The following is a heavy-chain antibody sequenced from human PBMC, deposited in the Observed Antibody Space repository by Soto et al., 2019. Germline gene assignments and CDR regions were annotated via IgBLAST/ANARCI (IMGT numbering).Heavy chain of an antibody. CDR2: IYYSGIN. V-gene: IGHV4-59*01. Sequence: QVQLQESGTGLVKPSETLSLTCTVSGGSISSYYWSWIRQPPGKGLEWIGYIYYSGINNYNPSLKSRVTISVDTSKHQFSLKLSSVTAADTAVYYWARYKAKYYYGMDVWGQGTTVTVSS. J-gene: IGHJ6*02. D-gene: IGHD1-20*01. CDR3: ARYKAKYYYGMDV. CDR1: GGSISSYY.